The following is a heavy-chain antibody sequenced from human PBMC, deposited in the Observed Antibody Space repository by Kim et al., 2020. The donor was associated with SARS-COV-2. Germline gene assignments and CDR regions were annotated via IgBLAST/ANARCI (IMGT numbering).Heavy chain of an antibody. CDR2: ISYDGSNK. CDR3: ARDLSSSHDY. Sequence: GGSLRLSCAASGFTFSSYAMHWVRQAPGKGLEWVAVISYDGSNKYYADSVKGRFTISRDNSKNTLYLQMNSLRAEDTAVYYCARDLSSSHDYWGQGTLVTVSS. D-gene: IGHD6-13*01. CDR1: GFTFSSYA. V-gene: IGHV3-30*04. J-gene: IGHJ4*02.